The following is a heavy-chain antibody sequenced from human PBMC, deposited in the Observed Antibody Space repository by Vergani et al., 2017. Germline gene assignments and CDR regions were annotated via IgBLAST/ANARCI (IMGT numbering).Heavy chain of an antibody. D-gene: IGHD3-16*01. CDR1: GFTLSNYD. Sequence: QVQLVESGGGVVQRGGSLRLSCATSGFTLSNYDMQWIRQGPGKGLEFVAFIQFDGSNQYYADSDKGRITLSRDFSKNTLYLQMNSLRTDDTATYYCAKHFRGWGIDYWGQGTQVIVSS. J-gene: IGHJ4*02. V-gene: IGHV3-30*02. CDR2: IQFDGSNQ. CDR3: AKHFRGWGIDY.